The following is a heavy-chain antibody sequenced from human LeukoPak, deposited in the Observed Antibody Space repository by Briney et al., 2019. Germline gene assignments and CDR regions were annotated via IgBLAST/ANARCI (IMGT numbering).Heavy chain of an antibody. J-gene: IGHJ3*02. CDR1: GGSISSYY. CDR2: IYTSGST. V-gene: IGHV4-4*07. CDR3: ARFGTYYYDSSGLHDAFDI. Sequence: SETLSLTCTVSGGSISSYYWSWIRQPAGKGLEWIGRIYTSGSTNYNPSLKSRVTISVDTSKNQFSLKLSSVTAADTAVYYCARFGTYYYDSSGLHDAFDIWGQGTMVTVSS. D-gene: IGHD3-22*01.